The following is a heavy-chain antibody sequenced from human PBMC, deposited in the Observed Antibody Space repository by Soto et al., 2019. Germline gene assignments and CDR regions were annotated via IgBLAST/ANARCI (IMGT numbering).Heavy chain of an antibody. CDR2: IYWDDDK. D-gene: IGHD3-22*01. CDR3: AHFPRYDSRHVFEY. J-gene: IGHJ4*02. Sequence: QITLKESGPTLVKPTQTLTLTCTCSGFSLSTTGVGVGWIRQPPGKALEWLALIYWDDDKRYSPSLKNRLTITKDTSKNQVLLRMTNMDPVDTATYYCAHFPRYDSRHVFEYWGQGTLVTVSS. CDR1: GFSLSTTGVG. V-gene: IGHV2-5*02.